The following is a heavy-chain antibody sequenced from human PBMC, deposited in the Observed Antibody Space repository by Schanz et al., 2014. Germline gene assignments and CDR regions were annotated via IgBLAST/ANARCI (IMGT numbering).Heavy chain of an antibody. V-gene: IGHV3-11*06. CDR1: GFRVTTNY. D-gene: IGHD3-16*01. CDR2: ISGSSSYA. CDR3: ARSDGLGRIDY. Sequence: LVESGGGLVQPGGSLRLSCAASGFRVTTNYMTWVRQAPGMGLEWVSYISGSSSYANYADSVKGRFTISRDSAKNSLYLQMNTLRAEDTAVYYCARSDGLGRIDYWGQGTLVTVSS. J-gene: IGHJ4*02.